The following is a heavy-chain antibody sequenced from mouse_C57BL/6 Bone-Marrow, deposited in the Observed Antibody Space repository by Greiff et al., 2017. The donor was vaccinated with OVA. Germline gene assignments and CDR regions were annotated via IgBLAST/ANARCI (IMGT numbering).Heavy chain of an antibody. D-gene: IGHD1-1*01. CDR2: INPNNGGT. J-gene: IGHJ4*01. CDR1: GYTFTDYY. V-gene: IGHV1-26*01. CDR3: ARYYYGSRRAMDY. Sequence: EVQLQQSGPELVKPGASVKISCKASGYTFTDYYMNWVKQSHGKSLEWIGDINPNNGGTSYNQKFKGKATLTVDKSSSTAYMELRSLTSEDSAVYYCARYYYGSRRAMDYWGQGTSVTVSS.